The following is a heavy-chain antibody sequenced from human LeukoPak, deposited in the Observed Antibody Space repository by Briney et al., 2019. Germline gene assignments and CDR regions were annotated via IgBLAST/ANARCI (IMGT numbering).Heavy chain of an antibody. CDR2: ISYDGSNK. V-gene: IGHV3-30*18. Sequence: GGSLRPSCAASGITFRSYGMHWVRQAPGKGLEGVAVISYDGSNKYYADSVKGRFTISRDNSKNTLYLQMNSLRAEDTAVYYCAKVGPQCCSTTSCYFDYWGQGTLVTVSS. J-gene: IGHJ4*02. CDR3: AKVGPQCCSTTSCYFDY. CDR1: GITFRSYG. D-gene: IGHD2-2*01.